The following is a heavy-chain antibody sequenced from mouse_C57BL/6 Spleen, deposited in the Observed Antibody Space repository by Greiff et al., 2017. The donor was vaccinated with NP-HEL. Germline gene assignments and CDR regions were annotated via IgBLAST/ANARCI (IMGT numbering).Heavy chain of an antibody. V-gene: IGHV1-15*01. D-gene: IGHD1-1*02. J-gene: IGHJ1*03. CDR3: TNYGSHWYFDV. CDR2: IDPETGGT. Sequence: ESGAELVRPGASVTLSCKASGYTFTDYEMHWVKQTPVHGLEWIGAIDPETGGTAYNQKFKGKAILTADKSSSTAYMELRSLTSEDSAVYYCTNYGSHWYFDVWGTGTTVTVSS. CDR1: GYTFTDYE.